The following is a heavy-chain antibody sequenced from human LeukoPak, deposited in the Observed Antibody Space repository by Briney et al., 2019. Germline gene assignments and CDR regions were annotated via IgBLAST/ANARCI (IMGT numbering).Heavy chain of an antibody. Sequence: SETLSLTCTVSGGYIRSYYWSRIRQPPGKGLEWIGYIFNSGSTNYNPSLKSRVTISVDTSKNQFSLKLSSVTAADTAVYFCALGDCSRTSCYIFVSWGQGTLVTVSS. J-gene: IGHJ4*02. D-gene: IGHD2-2*02. CDR3: ALGDCSRTSCYIFVS. CDR2: IFNSGST. CDR1: GGYIRSYY. V-gene: IGHV4-59*01.